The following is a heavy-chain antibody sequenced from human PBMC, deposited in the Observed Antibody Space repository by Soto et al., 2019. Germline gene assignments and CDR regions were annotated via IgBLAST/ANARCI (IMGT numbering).Heavy chain of an antibody. V-gene: IGHV1-8*01. CDR1: GYTFTSFD. Sequence: ASVKVSCKASGYTFTSFDINWVRQATGQGLEWMGWMNPNSGNTGYAQKFQGRVTTTRNTSISTAYMELSSLRSEDTAVYYCARAFTWGVAVAGPWGQGTLVTVSS. D-gene: IGHD6-19*01. J-gene: IGHJ4*02. CDR2: MNPNSGNT. CDR3: ARAFTWGVAVAGP.